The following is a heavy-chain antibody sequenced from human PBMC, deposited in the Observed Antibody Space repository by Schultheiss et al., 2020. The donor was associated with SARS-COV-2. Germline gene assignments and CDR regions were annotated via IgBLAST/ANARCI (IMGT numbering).Heavy chain of an antibody. CDR1: GGSISSYY. CDR3: AREGGSYLADAFDI. D-gene: IGHD1-26*01. CDR2: IYYSGST. V-gene: IGHV4-59*12. J-gene: IGHJ3*02. Sequence: SETLSLTCTVSGGSISSYYWSWIRQPPGKGLEWIGYIYYSGSTNYNPSLKSRVTMSVDTSKNQFSLKLSSVTAADTAVYYCAREGGSYLADAFDIWGQGTMVTVSS.